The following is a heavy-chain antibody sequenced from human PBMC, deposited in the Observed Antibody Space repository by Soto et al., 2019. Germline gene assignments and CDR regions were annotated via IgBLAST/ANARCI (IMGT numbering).Heavy chain of an antibody. V-gene: IGHV3-23*01. CDR2: ISGSGDST. CDR1: EFTFSNYA. J-gene: IGHJ6*03. D-gene: IGHD4-17*01. Sequence: EVQLLESGGGLVQPGGSLRLSCAASEFTFSNYAMNWVRQAPGKGLEWVSTISGSGDSTYYADSVKGRFTISRDNSKNTLYLQMDSLRAEDTAVYYCAKSGDSGRYFYYMDLWGKGTTVTVSS. CDR3: AKSGDSGRYFYYMDL.